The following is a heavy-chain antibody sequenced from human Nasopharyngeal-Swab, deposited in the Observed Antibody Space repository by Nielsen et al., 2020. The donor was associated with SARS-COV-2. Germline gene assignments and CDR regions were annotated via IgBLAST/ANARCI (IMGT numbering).Heavy chain of an antibody. V-gene: IGHV3-7*03. CDR1: GFTFNSRW. CDR2: INKDGTEK. Sequence: GESLKISCAASGFTFNSRWMTWVRQPPGKGLEWVANINKDGTEKNYVDSVKGRFTISRDNVKNSLYLQMDSLRVEDTAVYYCASRPGPGTACDLWGQGTLVTVSS. D-gene: IGHD1-1*01. J-gene: IGHJ4*02. CDR3: ASRPGPGTACDL.